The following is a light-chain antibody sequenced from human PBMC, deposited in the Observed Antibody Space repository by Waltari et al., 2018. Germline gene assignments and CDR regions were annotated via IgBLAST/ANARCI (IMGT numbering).Light chain of an antibody. CDR2: EVN. CDR3: SSYAGGSTVI. Sequence: QSALIQPASVSGSPGQSNTISCTGTNSDVGSYNLVSWYQQHPGKAPNLTLYEVNKRPSRVPNRFSGSKSGNTASLTISGLQAEDEADYYCSSYAGGSTVIFGGGTKVTVL. J-gene: IGLJ2*01. CDR1: NSDVGSYNL. V-gene: IGLV2-23*02.